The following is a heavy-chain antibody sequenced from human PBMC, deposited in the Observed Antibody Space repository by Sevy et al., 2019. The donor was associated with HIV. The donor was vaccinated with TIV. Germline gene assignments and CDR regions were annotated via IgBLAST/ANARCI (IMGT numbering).Heavy chain of an antibody. Sequence: ASVKVSCKASGYTFTGYYMHWVRQAPGQGLEWMGWINRNSGGTNYAQKFQDRVTMTRDTSINTAYMELSRLRSDDTALYYCARDMELVDEGTQEFFYWGQGTLVTVSS. CDR2: INRNSGGT. D-gene: IGHD1-7*01. J-gene: IGHJ4*02. CDR3: ARDMELVDEGTQEFFY. V-gene: IGHV1-2*02. CDR1: GYTFTGYY.